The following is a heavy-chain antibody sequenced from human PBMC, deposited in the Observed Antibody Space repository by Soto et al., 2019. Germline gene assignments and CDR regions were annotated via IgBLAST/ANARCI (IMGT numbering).Heavy chain of an antibody. V-gene: IGHV4-34*01. CDR1: GGSCSGYY. CDR2: INHSGST. Sequence: SETLSLTCAVYGGSCSGYYWSWIRQPPGKGLEWIGEINHSGSTNYNPSLKSRVTISVDTSKNQFSLKLSSVTAADTAVYYCARSYDILTTTDYWGQGTLVTVSS. J-gene: IGHJ4*02. D-gene: IGHD3-9*01. CDR3: ARSYDILTTTDY.